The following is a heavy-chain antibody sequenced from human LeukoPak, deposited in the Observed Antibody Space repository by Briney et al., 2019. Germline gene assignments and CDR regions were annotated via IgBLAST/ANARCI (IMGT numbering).Heavy chain of an antibody. CDR3: AKGGVVVVVAADFDY. D-gene: IGHD2-15*01. J-gene: IGHJ4*02. CDR2: ISYDGSNK. V-gene: IGHV3-30*18. CDR1: GFTFSSYG. Sequence: GGSLRLSCAASGFTFSSYGMPWVRQAPGKGLEWVAVISYDGSNKYYADSVKGRFTISRDNSKNTLYLQMNSLRAEDTAVYYCAKGGVVVVVAADFDYWGQGTLVTVSS.